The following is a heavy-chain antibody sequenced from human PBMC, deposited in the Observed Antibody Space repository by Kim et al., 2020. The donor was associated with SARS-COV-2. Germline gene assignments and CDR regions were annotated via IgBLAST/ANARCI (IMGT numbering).Heavy chain of an antibody. CDR2: IYHSGST. V-gene: IGHV4-4*02. CDR3: ASWVYGSGSLGAFDI. Sequence: SETLSLTCAVSGGSISSSNWWSWVRQPPGKGLEWIGEIYHSGSTNYNPSLKSRVTISVDKSKNQFSLKLSSVTAADTAVYYCASWVYGSGSLGAFDIWGQGTMVTVSS. CDR1: GGSISSSNW. J-gene: IGHJ3*02. D-gene: IGHD3-10*01.